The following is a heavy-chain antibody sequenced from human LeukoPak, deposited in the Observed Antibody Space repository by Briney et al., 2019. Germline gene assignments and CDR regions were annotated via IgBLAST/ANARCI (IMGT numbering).Heavy chain of an antibody. J-gene: IGHJ6*03. V-gene: IGHV1-18*01. CDR3: ARLWFGELLVYYYYMDV. CDR2: ISAYNGNT. D-gene: IGHD3-10*01. CDR1: GYTFTSYG. Sequence: ASVKVSCKASGYTFTSYGISWVRQAPGQGLEWMGWISAYNGNTNYAQKLQGRVTMTTDTSTSTAYMELRSLRSDDTAVYYCARLWFGELLVYYYYMDVWGKGTTVTVSS.